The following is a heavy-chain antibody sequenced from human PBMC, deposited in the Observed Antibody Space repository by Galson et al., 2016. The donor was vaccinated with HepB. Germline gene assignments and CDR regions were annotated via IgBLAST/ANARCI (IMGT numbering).Heavy chain of an antibody. J-gene: IGHJ4*02. Sequence: LSCAAFGFTFSSYWMTWVRQAPGKGLEWVANINLDGSRKYYVDSVKGRFTISRDNGKNSLYLEMKSLRAEDTAVYYCVSGYTSGLWGQGTLVTVSS. D-gene: IGHD6-19*01. V-gene: IGHV3-7*02. CDR3: VSGYTSGL. CDR2: INLDGSRK. CDR1: GFTFSSYW.